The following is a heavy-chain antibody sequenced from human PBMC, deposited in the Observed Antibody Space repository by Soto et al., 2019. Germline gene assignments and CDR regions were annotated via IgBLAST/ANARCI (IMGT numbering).Heavy chain of an antibody. Sequence: QVQLLESGGGVAQPGRSLRLSCAASGFSFRQHAMHWVRQAPGKGLEWVAVMSFDGTYKHYADSVRGRFTISRDDSKNTLFLQLDSLRPAVTGAYYCARGLTNTNGGIDIWGQGTTVSVSS. V-gene: IGHV3-30*04. CDR3: ARGLTNTNGGIDI. D-gene: IGHD2-8*01. CDR2: MSFDGTYK. J-gene: IGHJ6*02. CDR1: GFSFRQHA.